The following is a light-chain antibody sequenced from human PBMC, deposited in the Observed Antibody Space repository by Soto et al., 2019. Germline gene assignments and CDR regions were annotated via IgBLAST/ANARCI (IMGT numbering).Light chain of an antibody. CDR3: QQSHGIPYT. Sequence: DIQMTQSPSSLSASVGDRVTITCRASQTISTYLNWYQQKPGKAPKLLIYAASTLQRGVPSRFSGSGSGTDFTPTINSLQPEDFATYYCQQSHGIPYTFGQGTKLEIK. V-gene: IGKV1-39*01. CDR2: AAS. J-gene: IGKJ2*01. CDR1: QTISTY.